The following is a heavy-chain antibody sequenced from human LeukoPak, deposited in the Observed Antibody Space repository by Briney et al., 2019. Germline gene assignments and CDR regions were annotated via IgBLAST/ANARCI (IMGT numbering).Heavy chain of an antibody. J-gene: IGHJ4*02. Sequence: KPSQTLSLTCTVSGGSISSGGYYWSWIRQHPGKGLEWIGYIYYSGSTYYNPSLKSRVTISVDTSKNQFSLKLSSVTAADTAVYCCARESPWQYSSSDWGQGTLVTVSS. CDR1: GGSISSGGYY. CDR3: ARESPWQYSSSD. V-gene: IGHV4-31*03. CDR2: IYYSGST. D-gene: IGHD6-13*01.